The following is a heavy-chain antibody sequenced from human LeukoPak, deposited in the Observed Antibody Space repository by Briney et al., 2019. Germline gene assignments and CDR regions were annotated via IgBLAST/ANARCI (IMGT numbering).Heavy chain of an antibody. CDR3: ARTFSESYYYGMDV. CDR2: VYYSGRT. V-gene: IGHV4-59*01. CDR1: GGSISSYY. J-gene: IGHJ6*02. D-gene: IGHD1-26*01. Sequence: NPSETLSLTCTVSGGSISSYYWSWIRQPPGKGLEWIGYVYYSGRTNYNPSLKSRVTISVDTSKNQFSLKLSSVTAADTAVYYCARTFSESYYYGMDVCGQGATVSVSS.